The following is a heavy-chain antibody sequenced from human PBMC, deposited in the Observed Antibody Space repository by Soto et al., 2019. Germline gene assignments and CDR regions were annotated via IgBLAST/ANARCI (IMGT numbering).Heavy chain of an antibody. Sequence: SETLSLTCSVSGGSFSSDSFIWSWVRQFPGKGLEWIGYINYSRTTYYNPSLRSRITMSVDTSKNQFSLNLSSVTAADTAVYYCARDHKWDGMDVWGQGTTVTVSS. CDR2: INYSRTT. J-gene: IGHJ6*02. CDR3: ARDHKWDGMDV. CDR1: GGSFSSDSFI. D-gene: IGHD1-26*01. V-gene: IGHV4-31*03.